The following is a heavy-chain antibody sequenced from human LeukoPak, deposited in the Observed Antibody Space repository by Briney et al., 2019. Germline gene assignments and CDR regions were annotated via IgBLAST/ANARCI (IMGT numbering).Heavy chain of an antibody. CDR3: TTERGVSDFWSGFSPYYYMDV. Sequence: GGSLRLSCAASGFTFSNAWMSWVRQAPGKGLEWVGRIKSKTDGGTTDYAAPVKGRFTISRDDSKNTLYLQMNSLKTEDTAVYYCTTERGVSDFWSGFSPYYYMDVWGKGTTVTVSS. J-gene: IGHJ6*03. CDR2: IKSKTDGGTT. V-gene: IGHV3-15*01. CDR1: GFTFSNAW. D-gene: IGHD3-3*01.